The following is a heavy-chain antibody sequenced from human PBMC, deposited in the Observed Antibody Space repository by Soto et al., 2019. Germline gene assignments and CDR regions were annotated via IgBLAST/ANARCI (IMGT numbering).Heavy chain of an antibody. D-gene: IGHD1-1*01. Sequence: SVKVCCKASGFTFTSSAVQWVRQARGQRLEWIGWIVVGSVNTNYAQKFQERVTITRDMSTSTAYMELSSLRSEDTAMYYCAADSGQDWSSVHYYGMDVCGQGTRVTVSS. V-gene: IGHV1-58*01. CDR2: IVVGSVNT. J-gene: IGHJ6*02. CDR3: AADSGQDWSSVHYYGMDV. CDR1: GFTFTSSA.